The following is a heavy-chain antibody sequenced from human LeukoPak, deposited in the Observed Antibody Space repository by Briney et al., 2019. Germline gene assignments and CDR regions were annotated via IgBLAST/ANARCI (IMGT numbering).Heavy chain of an antibody. Sequence: AASVKVSCKASGGTFSSYAISWVRQAPGQGLEWMGRIIPILGIANYAQKFQGRVTITADKSTSTAYKELSSLRSEDTAVYYCARDRYYDFWSGYHYYYGMDVWGQGTTVTVSS. CDR1: GGTFSSYA. CDR2: IIPILGIA. J-gene: IGHJ6*02. CDR3: ARDRYYDFWSGYHYYYGMDV. V-gene: IGHV1-69*04. D-gene: IGHD3-3*01.